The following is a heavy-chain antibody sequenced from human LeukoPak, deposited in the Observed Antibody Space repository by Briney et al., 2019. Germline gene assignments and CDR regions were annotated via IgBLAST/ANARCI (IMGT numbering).Heavy chain of an antibody. CDR2: ISAYNGNT. CDR3: ASRAYPNYDHDYYYMDV. D-gene: IGHD4/OR15-4a*01. V-gene: IGHV1-24*01. J-gene: IGHJ6*03. CDR1: GYTLTELS. Sequence: ASVKVSCKVSGYTLTELSMHWVRQAPGKGLEWMGWISAYNGNTNYAQKLQGRVTITADKSTSTAYMELSSLRSEDTAVYYCASRAYPNYDHDYYYMDVWGKGTTVTVSS.